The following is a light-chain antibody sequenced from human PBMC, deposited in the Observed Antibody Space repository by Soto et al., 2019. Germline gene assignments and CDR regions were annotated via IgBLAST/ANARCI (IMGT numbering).Light chain of an antibody. Sequence: SALSHPASCWGWPGQSITISCTGSNNDIGAYDYVSWYQQHPLQAPKLLIYEVDNRPSGISDRFSGSKYGRTASLTISGLKSEDEGEYFCSYYYTNIQWLLGGGNNVTVL. V-gene: IGLV2-14*01. J-gene: IGLJ3*02. CDR2: EVD. CDR3: SYYYTNIQWL. CDR1: NNDIGAYDY.